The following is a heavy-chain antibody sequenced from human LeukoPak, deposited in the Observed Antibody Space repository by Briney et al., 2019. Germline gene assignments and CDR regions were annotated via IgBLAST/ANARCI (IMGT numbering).Heavy chain of an antibody. CDR1: GDSVSSNIAA. Sequence: SQTLSLTCAISGDSVSSNIAAWNWIRQSPSRGLEWLGRTYYRSKLYNDYAVSVRGRITINPDTSKNQFSLQLSSVTPEDTAVYYCGRDVNTGLLQWGQGTLVTVSS. D-gene: IGHD1/OR15-1a*01. CDR2: TYYRSKLYN. CDR3: GRDVNTGLLQ. J-gene: IGHJ4*02. V-gene: IGHV6-1*01.